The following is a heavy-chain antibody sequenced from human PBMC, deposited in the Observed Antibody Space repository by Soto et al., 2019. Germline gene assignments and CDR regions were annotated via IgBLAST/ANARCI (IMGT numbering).Heavy chain of an antibody. CDR3: ARLRAADASTN. CDR2: ISVGGST. V-gene: IGHV3-23*01. Sequence: PGGSLRLSCAASGFTFSGYAMNWVRQAPGKGLEWVSGISVGGSTYYTDSVKGRFTISRDNSKNTMYLQMNSLRAEDTATYYCARLRAADASTNWGQGTLVTVSS. CDR1: GFTFSGYA. J-gene: IGHJ4*02. D-gene: IGHD6-13*01.